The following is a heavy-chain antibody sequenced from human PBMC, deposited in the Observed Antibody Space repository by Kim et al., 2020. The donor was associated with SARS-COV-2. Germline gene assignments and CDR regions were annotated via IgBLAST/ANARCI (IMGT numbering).Heavy chain of an antibody. Sequence: SVKVSCKASGGTFSSYAISWVRQAPGQGLEWMGGIIPIFGTSNYAQKFQGRVTITADESTSTAYMELSSLRSEDTAVYYCARSRGGSATRGFDYWGQGTLVTVSS. J-gene: IGHJ4*02. D-gene: IGHD3-16*01. CDR1: GGTFSSYA. CDR2: IIPIFGTS. V-gene: IGHV1-69*13. CDR3: ARSRGGSATRGFDY.